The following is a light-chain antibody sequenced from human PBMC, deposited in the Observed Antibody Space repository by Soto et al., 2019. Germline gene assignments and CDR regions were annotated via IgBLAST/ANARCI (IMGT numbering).Light chain of an antibody. Sequence: EIVLTQSPGTRSLSPGERATLSCRASQRVSSGYLAWYQQKPGQTPRLLIYGASSRATGIPDRFSGSGSGTDFTLTISRLETEDFAVYCCQQYGSPTWTFGQGTKVDIK. CDR2: GAS. V-gene: IGKV3-20*01. J-gene: IGKJ1*01. CDR1: QRVSSGY. CDR3: QQYGSPTWT.